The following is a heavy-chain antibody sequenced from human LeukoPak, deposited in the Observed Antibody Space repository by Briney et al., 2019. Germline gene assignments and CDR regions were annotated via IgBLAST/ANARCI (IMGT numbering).Heavy chain of an antibody. V-gene: IGHV1-8*01. CDR3: ARGARYYDFWSGYYIDY. J-gene: IGHJ4*02. Sequence: GASVKVSCKASGYTFTSYDINWVRQATGQGLEWMGWMNPNSGNTGYAQKFQGRVTITADESTSTAYMELSSLRSEDTAVYYCARGARYYDFWSGYYIDYWGQGTLVTVSS. CDR1: GYTFTSYD. D-gene: IGHD3-3*01. CDR2: MNPNSGNT.